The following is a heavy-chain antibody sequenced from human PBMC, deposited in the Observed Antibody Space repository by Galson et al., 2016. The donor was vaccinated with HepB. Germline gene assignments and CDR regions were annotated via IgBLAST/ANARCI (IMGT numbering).Heavy chain of an antibody. V-gene: IGHV3-48*02. CDR2: LSSRFGTI. J-gene: IGHJ4*02. Sequence: SLRLSCAASGFTFSTYSMNWVRQRPGKALEWLSHLSSRFGTIFYADSVKGRFTSSRDNGKNSVFLQLNGLRDDDTALHYCARGLEQPVGHFDVWGQGTLVTVSS. CDR3: ARGLEQPVGHFDV. CDR1: GFTFSTYS. D-gene: IGHD1/OR15-1a*01.